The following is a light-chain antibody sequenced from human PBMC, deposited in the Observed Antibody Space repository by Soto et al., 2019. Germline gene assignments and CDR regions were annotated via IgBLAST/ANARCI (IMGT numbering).Light chain of an antibody. Sequence: QSVLTQPASVSGSPGQWITIYCTGTSSDVGGYNYVSWYQQHPGKAPKLMIYEVSNRPSGVSNRFSGSKSGNTASLTISGLQAEDEADYYCSSYTSSSTRVFGTGTKLTVL. CDR2: EVS. J-gene: IGLJ1*01. CDR3: SSYTSSSTRV. V-gene: IGLV2-14*01. CDR1: SSDVGGYNY.